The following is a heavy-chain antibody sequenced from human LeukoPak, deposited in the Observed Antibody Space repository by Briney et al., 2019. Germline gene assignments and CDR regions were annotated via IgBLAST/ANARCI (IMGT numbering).Heavy chain of an antibody. CDR1: GFTFSSYS. Sequence: PGGSLRLSCAASGFTFSSYSMNWVRQAPGKGLEWVSYISSSSSTIYYADSVKGRFTISRDNAKNSLYLQMNSLRAEDTAVYYCARAAGVGATVIDYWGQGTLVTVSS. V-gene: IGHV3-48*01. CDR3: ARAAGVGATVIDY. D-gene: IGHD1-26*01. CDR2: ISSSSSTI. J-gene: IGHJ4*02.